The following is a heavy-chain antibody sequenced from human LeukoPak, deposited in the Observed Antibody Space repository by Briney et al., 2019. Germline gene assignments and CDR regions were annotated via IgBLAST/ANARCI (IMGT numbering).Heavy chain of an antibody. CDR1: GFSFSSYA. Sequence: GGSLRLSCAASGFSFSSYAMHWVRQAPGKGLEWVTVISYDGSDKYYADSVKGRFTISRDNSKNTVYLHMNSLRPEDTAVYLCARDPKRYCSGVSCYLDYWGQGALATVSS. CDR3: ARDPKRYCSGVSCYLDY. V-gene: IGHV3-30-3*01. J-gene: IGHJ4*02. D-gene: IGHD2-15*01. CDR2: ISYDGSDK.